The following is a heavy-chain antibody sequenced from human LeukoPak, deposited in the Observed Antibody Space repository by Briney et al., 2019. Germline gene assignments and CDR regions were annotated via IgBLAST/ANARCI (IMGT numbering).Heavy chain of an antibody. D-gene: IGHD6-13*01. Sequence: SETLSLTCTVSGGSVSSGSYYWSWIRQPPGKGLEWIGYIYDSGGTNYNPSLKSRVTISVDTSKNQFSLKLSSVTAADTAVYYCARDHTSSWYRGFDYWGQGTLVTVSS. CDR1: GGSVSSGSYY. CDR3: ARDHTSSWYRGFDY. J-gene: IGHJ4*02. CDR2: IYDSGGT. V-gene: IGHV4-61*01.